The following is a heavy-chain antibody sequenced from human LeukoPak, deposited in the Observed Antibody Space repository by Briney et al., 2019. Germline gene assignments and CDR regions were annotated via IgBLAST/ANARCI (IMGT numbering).Heavy chain of an antibody. Sequence: SVKVSCKASGGTFSSYAISLVRQAPGQGLEWMGRIIPILGIANYAQKFQGRVTITADKSTSTAYMELSSLRSEDTAVYYCARDRPYGSGSYLGDYWGQGTLVTVSS. D-gene: IGHD3-10*01. CDR3: ARDRPYGSGSYLGDY. V-gene: IGHV1-69*04. CDR1: GGTFSSYA. J-gene: IGHJ4*02. CDR2: IIPILGIA.